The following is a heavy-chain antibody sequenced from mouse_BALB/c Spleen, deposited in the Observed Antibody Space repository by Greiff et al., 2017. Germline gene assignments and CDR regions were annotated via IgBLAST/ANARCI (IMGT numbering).Heavy chain of an antibody. V-gene: IGHV2-6-5*01. CDR1: GFSLTDYG. D-gene: IGHD4-1*01. CDR2: IRGGGST. CDR3: AKREGELGRSFDY. J-gene: IGHJ2*01. Sequence: QAQLKESGPGLVAPSQSLSITCTVSGFSLTDYGVSWIRQPPGKGLEWLGVIRGGGSTYYNSALKSRLSISKDNSKSQVFLKMNSLQTDDTAMYYCAKREGELGRSFDYWGQGTTLTVSS.